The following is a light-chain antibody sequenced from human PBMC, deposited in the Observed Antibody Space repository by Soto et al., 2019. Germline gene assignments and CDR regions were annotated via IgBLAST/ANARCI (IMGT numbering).Light chain of an antibody. Sequence: EIVLMQSPGTLSLSPGARATLSCRASQSMTRTYIAWYQKKPGQAPRLLIYAASIRAPGIPDKFSGTGSGTDYSLTIDRLEPEDSAVYYCHQYDNAPQTFGQGTKVEIK. CDR1: QSMTRTY. CDR3: HQYDNAPQT. J-gene: IGKJ2*01. CDR2: AAS. V-gene: IGKV3-20*01.